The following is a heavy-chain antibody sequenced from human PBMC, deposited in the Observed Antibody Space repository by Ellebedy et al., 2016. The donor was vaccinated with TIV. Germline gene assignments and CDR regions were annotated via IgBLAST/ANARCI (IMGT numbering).Heavy chain of an antibody. D-gene: IGHD5-12*01. Sequence: GESLKISXAASRFTFSIFGLHWVRQAPGKGLEWVAIISSDGTNKYYADSVRGRFTISRDNSKNTLYLQMDSLRPEDTAIYYCAKDESGGDLPRPFDHWGQGTLGTVAS. CDR1: RFTFSIFG. CDR3: AKDESGGDLPRPFDH. J-gene: IGHJ4*02. CDR2: ISSDGTNK. V-gene: IGHV3-30*18.